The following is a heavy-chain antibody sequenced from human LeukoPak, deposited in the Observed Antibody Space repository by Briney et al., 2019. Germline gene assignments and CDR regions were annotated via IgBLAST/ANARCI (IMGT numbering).Heavy chain of an antibody. CDR1: GFTFSSYA. Sequence: PGGSLRLSCAASGFTFSSYAMSWVRQAPGKGLEWVSAISGSGGSTYYADSVKGRFTISRDNSKNTLYLQMNSLRAEDTAVYYCAKGDYVWGSYRPYYFDYWGQGTLATVSS. J-gene: IGHJ4*02. V-gene: IGHV3-23*01. CDR3: AKGDYVWGSYRPYYFDY. CDR2: ISGSGGST. D-gene: IGHD3-16*02.